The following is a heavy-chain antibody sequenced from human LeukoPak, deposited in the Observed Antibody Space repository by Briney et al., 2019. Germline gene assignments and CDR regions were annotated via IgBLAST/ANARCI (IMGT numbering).Heavy chain of an antibody. CDR3: ARGHTAILYGMDV. D-gene: IGHD5-18*01. Sequence: GGSLRLSCAASGFTVSSNYIRWVRPAPGQVLAXXYISSSGSTIYYADSVKGRFTISRDNAKNSLYLQMNSLRAEDTAVYYCARGHTAILYGMDVWGKGTTVTVSS. CDR1: GFTVSSNY. CDR2: ISSSGSTI. J-gene: IGHJ6*04. V-gene: IGHV3-11*04.